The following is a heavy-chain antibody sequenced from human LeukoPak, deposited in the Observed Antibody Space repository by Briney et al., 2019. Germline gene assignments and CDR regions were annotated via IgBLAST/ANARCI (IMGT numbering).Heavy chain of an antibody. D-gene: IGHD3-3*01. Sequence: PSETLSLTCTVSGGSISSSSYYWGWIRQPLGKGLEWIGYIYYSGSTNYNPSLKSRVTISVDTSKNQFSLKLSSVTAADTAVYYCARGPYDFWSGYYWAYYYYGMDVWGQGTTVTVSS. CDR3: ARGPYDFWSGYYWAYYYYGMDV. CDR1: GGSISSSSYY. J-gene: IGHJ6*02. CDR2: IYYSGST. V-gene: IGHV4-61*05.